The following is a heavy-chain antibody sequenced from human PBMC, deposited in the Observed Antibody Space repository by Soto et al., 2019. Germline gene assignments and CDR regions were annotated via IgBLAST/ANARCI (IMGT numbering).Heavy chain of an antibody. Sequence: GESLKISCKGSGYSFPTYWIGWVRHMPGKGLEWMGIVYPADSDTRYSPSFQGQVTISADKSINTAYLQWSSLKASDTAMYYCARAQSYYFAYWAQGTLVTVSS. V-gene: IGHV5-51*01. J-gene: IGHJ4*02. CDR1: GYSFPTYW. CDR3: ARAQSYYFAY. CDR2: VYPADSDT.